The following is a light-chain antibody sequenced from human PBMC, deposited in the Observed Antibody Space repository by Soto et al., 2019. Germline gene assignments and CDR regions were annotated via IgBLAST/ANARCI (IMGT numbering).Light chain of an antibody. CDR2: DAS. Sequence: EIVLTQSAAALSLSPGERATLSCRASQSVSRYLAWYQHKPGQAPRLLIYDASTRATGIPARFSGSGSGTEFTLTISSLQSEDFAVYYCQQYNNWPRTFGQGTKVDIK. V-gene: IGKV3D-15*01. CDR1: QSVSRY. J-gene: IGKJ1*01. CDR3: QQYNNWPRT.